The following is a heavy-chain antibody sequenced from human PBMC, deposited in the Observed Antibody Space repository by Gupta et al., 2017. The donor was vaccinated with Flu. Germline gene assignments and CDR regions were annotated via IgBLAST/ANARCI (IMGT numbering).Heavy chain of an antibody. CDR1: RYTFPGYS. V-gene: IGHV1-2*02. Sequence: QVQLVQSGAEVKKPGASVTVSCKTSRYTFPGYSMHWVRQAPGQGLEWMGWINPDNGGSDHGQKFQGRVTMTRDTSSSTGYMELSTLTSGDTAVYYCALSRGVTVAASLDYWGQGTLLTVSS. D-gene: IGHD6-19*01. J-gene: IGHJ4*02. CDR3: ALSRGVTVAASLDY. CDR2: INPDNGGS.